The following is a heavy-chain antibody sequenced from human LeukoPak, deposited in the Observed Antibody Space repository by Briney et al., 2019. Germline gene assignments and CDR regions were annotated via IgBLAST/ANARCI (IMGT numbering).Heavy chain of an antibody. Sequence: SETLSLTCNVSGGSITSNCWSWIRQPPGKGLEWIGYVYYSGNANYNPSLKSRVTISLDTSKNQFSLILSSLTAADTAVYYCARTYGSPRPPDCWGQGTLVTVSS. CDR1: GGSITSNC. J-gene: IGHJ4*02. V-gene: IGHV4-59*01. CDR3: ARTYGSPRPPDC. CDR2: VYYSGNA. D-gene: IGHD4-17*01.